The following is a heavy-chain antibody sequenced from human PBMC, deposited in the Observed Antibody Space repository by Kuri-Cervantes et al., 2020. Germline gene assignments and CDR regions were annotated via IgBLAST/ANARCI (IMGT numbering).Heavy chain of an antibody. D-gene: IGHD3-22*01. CDR2: INNSGGST. Sequence: GESLKISCAASGFTFSSYSMNWVRQAPGKGLEWVSVINNSGGSTYYADSAKGRFTISRDNSKNTLYLQMNSLRAEDTAVYYCAKDHSSDYYYFDYWGQGTLVTVSS. CDR1: GFTFSSYS. J-gene: IGHJ4*02. V-gene: IGHV3-23*01. CDR3: AKDHSSDYYYFDY.